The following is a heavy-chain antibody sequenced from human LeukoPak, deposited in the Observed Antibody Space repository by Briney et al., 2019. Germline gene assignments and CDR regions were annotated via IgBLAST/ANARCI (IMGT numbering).Heavy chain of an antibody. CDR1: GASTSAYY. CDR3: AHSKRGGGYYINAFAV. V-gene: IGHV4-59*01. D-gene: IGHD1-26*01. CDR2: TYSGGNA. J-gene: IGHJ3*01. Sequence: SESLSLTCTVSGASTSAYYWSWIRQPPGKGLEWIGYTYSGGNANYNPSLKSRVTISIDTSENQFSLRLTSVTAADTAVYFCAHSKRGGGYYINAFAVWGQGTLVTISS.